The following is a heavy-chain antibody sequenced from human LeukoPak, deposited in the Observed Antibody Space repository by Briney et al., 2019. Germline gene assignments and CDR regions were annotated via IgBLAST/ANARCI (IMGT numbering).Heavy chain of an antibody. D-gene: IGHD5-18*01. CDR1: GYTFTSYD. V-gene: IGHV1-8*01. CDR2: MNPNSGNT. CDR3: ARGGEYSYGYYYYYYYGMDV. J-gene: IGHJ6*02. Sequence: GASVKVSCKASGYTFTSYDINWVRQATGQGREWMGSMNPNSGNTAYAQKFQGRVTMTRNTTISTAYMKLSSLRSEDTAVYYCARGGEYSYGYYYYYYYGMDVWGQGTTVTVSS.